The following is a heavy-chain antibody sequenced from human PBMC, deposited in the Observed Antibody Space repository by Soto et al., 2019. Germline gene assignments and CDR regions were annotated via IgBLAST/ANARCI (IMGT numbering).Heavy chain of an antibody. CDR2: ISAYNGNT. Sequence: GASVKVSCKASGYTFTSYCISWVRQAPGQGLEWMGWISAYNGNTNYAQKLQGRVTMTTDTSTSTAYMELRSLRSDDTAVYYCARDYPVLLWFGSYGFDPWGQGTLVTVSS. CDR1: GYTFTSYC. J-gene: IGHJ5*02. V-gene: IGHV1-18*01. D-gene: IGHD3-10*01. CDR3: ARDYPVLLWFGSYGFDP.